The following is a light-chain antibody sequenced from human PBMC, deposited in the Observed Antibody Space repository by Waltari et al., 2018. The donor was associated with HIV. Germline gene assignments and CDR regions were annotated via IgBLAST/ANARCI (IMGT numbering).Light chain of an antibody. J-gene: IGKJ1*01. CDR1: ESVTSSY. Sequence: EIVLTQSPGTLSLSPGERATLFCRASESVTSSYLAWYQQKPGQAPRLLIYGVSSRATGIPDRFSGSGSGTDFTLTISRLEPEDFAVYYCQQSGTSRRTFGQGTKVEIK. V-gene: IGKV3-20*01. CDR3: QQSGTSRRT. CDR2: GVS.